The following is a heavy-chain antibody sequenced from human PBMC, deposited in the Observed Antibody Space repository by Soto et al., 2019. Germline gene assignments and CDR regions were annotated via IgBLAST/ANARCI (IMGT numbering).Heavy chain of an antibody. CDR2: VSSDGGFT. D-gene: IGHD3-10*01. J-gene: IGHJ4*02. Sequence: QVQLVESGGGLVEPGGSLRLSCEASGFTFSDYYMRWIRQAPGRGLECLSYVSSDGGFTHYADSVQGRFTISRDNTKNSLFLEMKGLRAEDTALYFCARDPMGRGVPLDYWGPGTLVTVSS. CDR1: GFTFSDYY. CDR3: ARDPMGRGVPLDY. V-gene: IGHV3-11*06.